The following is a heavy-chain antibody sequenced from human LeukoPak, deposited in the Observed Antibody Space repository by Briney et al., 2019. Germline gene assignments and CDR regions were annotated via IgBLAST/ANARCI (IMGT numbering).Heavy chain of an antibody. CDR2: INPNSGGT. J-gene: IGHJ4*02. V-gene: IGHV1-2*02. D-gene: IGHD5-18*01. CDR1: GYTFTGYY. CDR3: ARDRRYSYGYLDY. Sequence: GASVKVSCKASGYTFTGYYMHWVRQAPGQGLEWMGWINPNSGGTNYAQKLQGRVTMTTDTSTSTAYMELRSLRSDDTAVYYCARDRRYSYGYLDYWGQETLVTVSS.